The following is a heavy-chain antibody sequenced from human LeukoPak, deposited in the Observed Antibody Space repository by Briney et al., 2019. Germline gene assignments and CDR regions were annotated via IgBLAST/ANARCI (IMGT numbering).Heavy chain of an antibody. CDR2: IWYDGSNK. CDR3: ARGPYYFDY. V-gene: IGHV3-33*08. CDR1: GFTFSSYA. J-gene: IGHJ4*02. Sequence: GGSLRLSCAASGFTFSSYAMHWVRQAPGKGLEWVAVIWYDGSNKYYADSVKGRFTISRDNSKNTLYLQMNSLRAEDTAVYYCARGPYYFDYWGQGTLATVSS.